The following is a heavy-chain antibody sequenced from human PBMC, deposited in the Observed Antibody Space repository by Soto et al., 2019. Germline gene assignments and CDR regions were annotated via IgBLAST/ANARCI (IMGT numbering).Heavy chain of an antibody. Sequence: GGSLRLSCAASGFTFTRYSMNWVRQAPGKGLEWVSSISSTTNYIYYADSVKGRFTISRDNSKNSLYLQMNSLRTEDTALYYCAKPTGSSGYYFDYWGQGTLVTVSS. CDR3: AKPTGSSGYYFDY. CDR2: ISSTTNYI. V-gene: IGHV3-21*04. D-gene: IGHD3-22*01. J-gene: IGHJ4*02. CDR1: GFTFTRYS.